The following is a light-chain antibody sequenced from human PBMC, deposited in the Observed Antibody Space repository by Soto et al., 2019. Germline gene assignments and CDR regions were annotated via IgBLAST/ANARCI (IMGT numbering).Light chain of an antibody. CDR3: QQYEIYPIT. CDR1: QNINSW. CDR2: KAS. V-gene: IGKV1-5*03. Sequence: DIQMTQSPSTLSASVGDRVTITCRARQNINSWLAWYQQKPGKAPKLLIYKASSLESGVPSRFSGSGSGTEFTLTISSLQPDDFAAYYCQQYEIYPITFGQGTRLEIK. J-gene: IGKJ5*01.